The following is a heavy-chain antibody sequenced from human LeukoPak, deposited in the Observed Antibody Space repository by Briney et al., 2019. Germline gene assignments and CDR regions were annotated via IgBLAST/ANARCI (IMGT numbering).Heavy chain of an antibody. J-gene: IGHJ3*02. D-gene: IGHD3-16*02. CDR2: MNPSSGNT. CDR1: GYTFTSYD. CDR3: ARALMITFGGVIVNYNDAFDI. V-gene: IGHV1-8*01. Sequence: GASVKVSCKASGYTFTSYDINWVRQATGQGLEWMGWMNPSSGNTGYAQKFQGRVTMTRNTSISTAYMELSSLRSEDTAVYYCARALMITFGGVIVNYNDAFDIWGQGTMVTVSS.